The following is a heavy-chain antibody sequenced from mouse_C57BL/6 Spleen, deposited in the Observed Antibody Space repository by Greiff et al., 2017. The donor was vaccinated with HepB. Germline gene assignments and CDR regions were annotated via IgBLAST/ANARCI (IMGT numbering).Heavy chain of an antibody. CDR2: IYPGSGST. CDR3: AGGYDYGSSYDY. CDR1: GYTFTSYW. Sequence: QVQLQQPGAELVKPGASVKMSCKASGYTFTSYWITWVKQRPGQGLEWIGDIYPGSGSTNYNEKFKSKATLTVDTSSSTAYMQLSSLTSEDAAVYYCAGGYDYGSSYDYWGQGTTLTVSS. D-gene: IGHD1-1*01. V-gene: IGHV1-55*01. J-gene: IGHJ2*01.